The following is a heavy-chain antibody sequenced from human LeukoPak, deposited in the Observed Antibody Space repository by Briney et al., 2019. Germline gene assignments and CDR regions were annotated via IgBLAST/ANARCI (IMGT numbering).Heavy chain of an antibody. J-gene: IGHJ4*02. CDR1: GGTFSSYA. D-gene: IGHD5-12*01. Sequence: SVKVSCKXSGGTFSSYAISWVRQSPGQGLEWMGGIIPIFGTANYAQKFQGRVTITTDESTSTAYMELSSLRSEDTAVHYCARGDSGYEPIWGQGTLVTVSS. CDR3: ARGDSGYEPI. CDR2: IIPIFGTA. V-gene: IGHV1-69*05.